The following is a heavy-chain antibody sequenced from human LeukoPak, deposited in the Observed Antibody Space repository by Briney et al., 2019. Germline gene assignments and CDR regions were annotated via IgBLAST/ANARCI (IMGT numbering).Heavy chain of an antibody. Sequence: GGSLRLLCAASGFALSFYDMSGLRQPPGKGLEWVSTINANSGTTSYAASVRGRFTISRDNSKNTLYLQVNTLRADDTATYYCAKPRGGGLAVTADWFHCLGQGTLVVVSS. CDR2: INANSGTT. CDR3: AKPRGGGLAVTADWFHC. D-gene: IGHD6-19*01. J-gene: IGHJ5*01. V-gene: IGHV3-23*01. CDR1: GFALSFYD.